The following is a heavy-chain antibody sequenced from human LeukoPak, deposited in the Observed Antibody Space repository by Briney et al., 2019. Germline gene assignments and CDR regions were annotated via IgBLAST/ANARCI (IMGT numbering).Heavy chain of an antibody. Sequence: ASVKVSCKVSGYTLTELSIHWVRQAPGKGLEWMGGFDPEDGETIYAQKFQGRVTMTEDTSTDTAYMELSSLRSEDTAVYYCARSPGTTGDGWGVYFDYWGQGTLVTVSS. J-gene: IGHJ4*02. CDR2: FDPEDGET. D-gene: IGHD1-1*01. CDR3: ARSPGTTGDGWGVYFDY. V-gene: IGHV1-24*01. CDR1: GYTLTELS.